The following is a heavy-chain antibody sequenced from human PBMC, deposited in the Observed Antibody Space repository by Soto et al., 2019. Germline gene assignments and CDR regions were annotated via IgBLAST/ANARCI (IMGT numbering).Heavy chain of an antibody. Sequence: QVQLQESGPGLVKPSETLSLTCSVSGGSIGSYYWSWIRQPPGKGLEWIGYIYYSGSTNYNPSLKSRVTISVDTSKHPFSLKLRSVTAADTAVYYCARGGWRQIDYWGQGTLVTVSS. V-gene: IGHV4-59*08. CDR3: ARGGWRQIDY. J-gene: IGHJ4*02. CDR2: IYYSGST. CDR1: GGSIGSYY. D-gene: IGHD3-3*01.